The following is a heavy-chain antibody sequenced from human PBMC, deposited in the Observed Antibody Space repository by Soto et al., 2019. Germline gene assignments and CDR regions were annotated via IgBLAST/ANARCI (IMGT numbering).Heavy chain of an antibody. V-gene: IGHV3-21*01. CDR1: EFTFSRYS. CDR2: ISSGSTYI. D-gene: IGHD3-9*01. Sequence: GGSLRLSCAASEFTFSRYSMHWVRQAPGKGLEWVSSISSGSTYIYYADSLEGRFTISRDNAKNSLYLLLNNLGVEDTAVYYCARERYSPQDDAFDIWGQGKKVTVSS. CDR3: ARERYSPQDDAFDI. J-gene: IGHJ3*02.